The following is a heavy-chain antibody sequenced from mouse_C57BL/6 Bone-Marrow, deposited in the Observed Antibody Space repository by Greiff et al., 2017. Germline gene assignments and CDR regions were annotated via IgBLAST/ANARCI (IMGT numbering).Heavy chain of an antibody. J-gene: IGHJ1*03. CDR2: IDPAGSYT. Sequence: VQLQQPGAELVMPGASVKLSCKASGYTFTSYWMHWVKQRPGQGLEWIGEIDPAGSYTNYNQKFKGKSTLTVDKYSSTAYIQLSSLTSEDSAVYYCARDETGLPSWYFDVWGTGTTVTVSS. CDR3: ARDETGLPSWYFDV. D-gene: IGHD2-4*01. V-gene: IGHV1-69*01. CDR1: GYTFTSYW.